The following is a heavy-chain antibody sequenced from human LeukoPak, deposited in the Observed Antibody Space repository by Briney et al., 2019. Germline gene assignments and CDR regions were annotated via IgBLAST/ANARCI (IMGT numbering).Heavy chain of an antibody. Sequence: GGSLRPSRPASGFTSSNHYMSSTRQPPGKGLEWDPYISSSGSTIYDAGTVKGRFTISRYNAKNSLYLQMNSLRAEDTAVYYCARQGYSYGYSLGYFDYWGQGTLVTVSS. CDR1: GFTSSNHY. V-gene: IGHV3-11*01. D-gene: IGHD5-18*01. CDR3: ARQGYSYGYSLGYFDY. J-gene: IGHJ4*02. CDR2: ISSSGSTI.